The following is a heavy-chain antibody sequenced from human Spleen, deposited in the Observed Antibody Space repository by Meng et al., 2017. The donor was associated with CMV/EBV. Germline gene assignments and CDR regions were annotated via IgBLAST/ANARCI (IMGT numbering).Heavy chain of an antibody. CDR3: ARFLYSGHDYFDC. J-gene: IGHJ4*02. CDR2: IYPGDSDT. D-gene: IGHD5-12*01. CDR1: GYRFSSHW. V-gene: IGHV5-51*01. Sequence: GESLKISCKGSGYRFSSHWIAWVRQMPGKGLEWMGIIYPGDSDTRYSPSIQGHVTISADKSISSAYLQWNSLKASDTAMYYCARFLYSGHDYFDCWGQGTLVTVSS.